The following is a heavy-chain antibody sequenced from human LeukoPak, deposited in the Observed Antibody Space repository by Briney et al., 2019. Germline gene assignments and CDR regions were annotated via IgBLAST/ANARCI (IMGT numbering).Heavy chain of an antibody. CDR2: IHPGVSAI. V-gene: IGHV5-51*01. J-gene: IGHJ4*02. D-gene: IGHD5-12*01. CDR1: GYSFTTYW. CDR3: ARRAYSGYEFDS. Sequence: GASLQISCKGSGYSFTTYWIACVRQMRGEGPEWMVIIHPGVSAISSSPSFQGPLTISADKSHSTPYLRSSSLKASATSMYYCARRAYSGYEFDSCGQGTLVTV.